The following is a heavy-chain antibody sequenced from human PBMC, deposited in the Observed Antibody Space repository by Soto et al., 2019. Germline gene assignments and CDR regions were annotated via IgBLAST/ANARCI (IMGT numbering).Heavy chain of an antibody. D-gene: IGHD1-26*01. V-gene: IGHV1-69*13. CDR3: ARAVGATPGVSYYGMDV. J-gene: IGHJ6*02. CDR2: IIPIFGTA. CDR1: GGTFSSYA. Sequence: ASVKVSCKASGGTFSSYAISWLRQAPGQGLEWMGGIIPIFGTANYAQKFQGRVTITADESTSTAYMELSSLRSEDTAVYYCARAVGATPGVSYYGMDVWGQGTTVTGSS.